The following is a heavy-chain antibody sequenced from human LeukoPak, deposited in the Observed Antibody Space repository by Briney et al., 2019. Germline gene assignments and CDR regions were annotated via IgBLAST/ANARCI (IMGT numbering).Heavy chain of an antibody. V-gene: IGHV3-30*18. CDR2: ISYDGSNK. Sequence: PGGSLRLSCAASGFTFSSYGMHWVRQAPGKGLEWVAVISYDGSNKYYADSVKGRFTISRDNSKNTLYLQMNSLRAEDTAVYYCAKDGGSGSFDYWGQGTLVTVYS. D-gene: IGHD3-10*01. CDR1: GFTFSSYG. CDR3: AKDGGSGSFDY. J-gene: IGHJ4*02.